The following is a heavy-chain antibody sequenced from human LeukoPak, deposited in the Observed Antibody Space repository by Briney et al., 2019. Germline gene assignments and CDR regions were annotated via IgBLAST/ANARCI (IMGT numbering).Heavy chain of an antibody. J-gene: IGHJ4*02. CDR2: FDPEDGET. CDR1: GYTLTELS. Sequence: GASVKVSCKVSGYTLTELSMHWVRQAPGKGLEWMGGFDPEDGETIYAQKFQGRVTMTEDTSTDTAYMELSSLRSEDTAVYYCARIRYDYVWGYTREYYFDYWGQGTLVTVSS. CDR3: ARIRYDYVWGYTREYYFDY. V-gene: IGHV1-24*01. D-gene: IGHD3-16*01.